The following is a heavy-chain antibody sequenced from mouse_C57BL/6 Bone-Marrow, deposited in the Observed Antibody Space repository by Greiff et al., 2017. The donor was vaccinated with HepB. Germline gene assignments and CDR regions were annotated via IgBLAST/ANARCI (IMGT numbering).Heavy chain of an antibody. J-gene: IGHJ3*01. D-gene: IGHD1-1*01. Sequence: DVKLVESGGGLVKPGGSLKLSCAASGFTFSSYTMSWVRQTPEKRLEWVATISGGGGNTYYPDSVKGRFTISRDNAKNTLYLQMSSLRSEDTALYYCARRGYGSSWFAYWGQGTLVTVSA. CDR3: ARRGYGSSWFAY. CDR2: ISGGGGNT. CDR1: GFTFSSYT. V-gene: IGHV5-9*01.